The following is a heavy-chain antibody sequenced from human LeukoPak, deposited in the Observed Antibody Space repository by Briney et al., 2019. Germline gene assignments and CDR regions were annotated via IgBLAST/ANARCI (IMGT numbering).Heavy chain of an antibody. D-gene: IGHD1-26*01. Sequence: SETLSLTCTVSGDSIDTYYWSWIRQPAGKGLEWIGRIYTSGSTNYNPSLKSRVTMSVDTSKSQFSLKLFSVTAADTAIYYCARDYSGCARYLYYFDYWGQGTLVTVSS. J-gene: IGHJ4*02. CDR1: GDSIDTYY. V-gene: IGHV4-4*07. CDR3: ARDYSGCARYLYYFDY. CDR2: IYTSGST.